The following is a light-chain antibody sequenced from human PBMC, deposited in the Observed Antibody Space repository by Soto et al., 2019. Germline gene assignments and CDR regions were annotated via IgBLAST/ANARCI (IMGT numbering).Light chain of an antibody. J-gene: IGKJ4*01. CDR1: QSVTSNF. Sequence: EIVLTQSPGTLSLSPGERVTLSCRASQSVTSNFLGWYQQKPGQAPRLLIYGASTRATGIPDRFSGSGSGTDFALNVSRLEAEDFGIYYCHQYGSSPLTFGGGTKVEI. V-gene: IGKV3-20*01. CDR2: GAS. CDR3: HQYGSSPLT.